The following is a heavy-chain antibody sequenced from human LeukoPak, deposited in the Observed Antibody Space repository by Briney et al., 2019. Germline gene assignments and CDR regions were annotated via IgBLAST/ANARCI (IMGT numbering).Heavy chain of an antibody. D-gene: IGHD3-22*01. CDR3: ARGDYYDSSGYYSAFDY. J-gene: IGHJ4*02. V-gene: IGHV1-46*01. CDR2: INPSGGST. CDR1: GYTFTSYY. Sequence: ASVKVSCTASGYTFTSYYMHWVRQAPGQGLEWVGIINPSGGSTSYAQKFQGRVTMTRDTSTSTVYMELSSLRSEDTAVYYCARGDYYDSSGYYSAFDYWGQGTLVTVSS.